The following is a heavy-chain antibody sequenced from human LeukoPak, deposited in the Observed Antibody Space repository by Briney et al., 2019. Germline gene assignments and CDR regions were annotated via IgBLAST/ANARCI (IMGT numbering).Heavy chain of an antibody. CDR2: ISAYNGNT. CDR1: GYTCTSYG. J-gene: IGHJ5*02. V-gene: IGHV1-18*01. CDR3: ARRMTVSATNWFDP. Sequence: GASVKVSCKASGYTCTSYGISWVRQAPGQGLEWMGWISAYNGNTNYAQKLQGRVTMTTDTSTSTAYMELRSLRSDDTAIYYCARRMTVSATNWFDPWGQGTLVTVSS. D-gene: IGHD5/OR15-5a*01.